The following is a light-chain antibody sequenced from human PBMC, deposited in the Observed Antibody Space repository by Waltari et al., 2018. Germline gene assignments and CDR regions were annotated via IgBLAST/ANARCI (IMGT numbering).Light chain of an antibody. CDR3: MQALQTPLT. CDR2: LGS. Sequence: EIVLTQSPLALPVTPGEPASISCRSSQSLLYSNGYNYLDWYLQKPGHSPQLLIYLGSNRASGVPDRFSGSGSGTDFTLKITRVEAEDVGVYYCMQALQTPLTFGGGTKVEIK. CDR1: QSLLYSNGYNY. J-gene: IGKJ4*01. V-gene: IGKV2-28*01.